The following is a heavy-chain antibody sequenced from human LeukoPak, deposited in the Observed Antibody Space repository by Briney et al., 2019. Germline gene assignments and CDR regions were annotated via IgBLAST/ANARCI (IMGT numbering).Heavy chain of an antibody. CDR2: IYYSGST. CDR1: GGSISSGGYY. CDR3: ARVPRREAFDI. Sequence: KSSETLSLTCTVSGGSISSGGYYWSWIRQHPGKGLEWIGYIYYSGSTYYNPSLKSRVTISVDTSKNQFSLKLSSVTAADTAVYYCARVPRREAFDIWAKGQWSPSLQ. J-gene: IGHJ3*02. D-gene: IGHD1-14*01. V-gene: IGHV4-31*03.